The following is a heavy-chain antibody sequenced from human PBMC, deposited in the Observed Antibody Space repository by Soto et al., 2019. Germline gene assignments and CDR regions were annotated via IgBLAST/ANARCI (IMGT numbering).Heavy chain of an antibody. CDR2: ISAYNGNT. V-gene: IGHV1-18*04. CDR1: GHTFTSYG. J-gene: IGHJ6*02. Sequence: ASVKVSCKASGHTFTSYGISWVRQAPGQGLEWMGWISAYNGNTNYAQKLQGRVTMTTDTSTSTAYMELRSLRSDDTAVYYCARDQGDDYSNPKDYYYGMDVWGQGTTVTVSS. D-gene: IGHD4-4*01. CDR3: ARDQGDDYSNPKDYYYGMDV.